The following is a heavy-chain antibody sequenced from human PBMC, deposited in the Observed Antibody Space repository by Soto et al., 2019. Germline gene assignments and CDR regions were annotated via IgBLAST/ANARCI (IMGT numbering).Heavy chain of an antibody. J-gene: IGHJ5*01. CDR1: GFTFRHAC. CDR3: TTDREGGSGSYVNLFDS. D-gene: IGHD3-10*01. V-gene: IGHV3-15*01. CDR2: IKSNTDDGTT. Sequence: GGSLRLSCAASGFTFRHACMSWVRQAPGKGLEWVGLIKSNTDDGTTDYAAPVQGRFTISRDDSESTLYLQMNSLKIEDTVVYYCTTDREGGSGSYVNLFDSWAQGMLVTV.